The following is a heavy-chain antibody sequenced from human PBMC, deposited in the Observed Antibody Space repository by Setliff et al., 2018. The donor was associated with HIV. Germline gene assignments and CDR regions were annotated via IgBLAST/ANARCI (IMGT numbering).Heavy chain of an antibody. J-gene: IGHJ4*02. CDR3: ASRGRAYFLDASGYFDS. V-gene: IGHV3-66*02. Sequence: GGSLRLSCTASGFTFSSYSMNWVRQAPGKGLGWVSVIFSGGTTNYADSVKGRFTISRDNSQNTLFLQMDKLRPEDTAVYFCASRGRAYFLDASGYFDSWGQGALVTVSS. CDR1: GFTFSSYS. CDR2: IFSGGTT. D-gene: IGHD3-22*01.